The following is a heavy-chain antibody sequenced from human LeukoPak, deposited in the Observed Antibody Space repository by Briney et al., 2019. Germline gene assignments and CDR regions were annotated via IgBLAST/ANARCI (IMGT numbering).Heavy chain of an antibody. CDR3: ARHAGVVVVAATIDY. CDR2: IYTSGST. D-gene: IGHD2-15*01. CDR1: GASISNYY. V-gene: IGHV4-4*07. Sequence: PSETLSLTCTVSGASISNYYCSWIRQPAGKGLEWIGRIYTSGSTNYNPSLQSRVTMSVDTSKNQFSLKLSSVTAADTAVYYCARHAGVVVVAATIDYWGQGTLVTVSS. J-gene: IGHJ4*02.